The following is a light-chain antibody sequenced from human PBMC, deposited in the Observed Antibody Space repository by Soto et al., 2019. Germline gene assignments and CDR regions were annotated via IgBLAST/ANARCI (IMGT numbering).Light chain of an antibody. Sequence: DIQMTQSPSSLSASVGDRVTITCRASQSIGDYLNWYQLIPGKAPKLLIYAASSLQSGVPSRLSGRGSGTDFTLTINSLQPEDFATYYCQQSYSTLTFGPGTKVDIK. CDR3: QQSYSTLT. V-gene: IGKV1-39*01. CDR2: AAS. CDR1: QSIGDY. J-gene: IGKJ3*01.